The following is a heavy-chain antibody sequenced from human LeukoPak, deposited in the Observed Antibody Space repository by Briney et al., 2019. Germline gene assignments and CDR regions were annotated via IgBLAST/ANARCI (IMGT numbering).Heavy chain of an antibody. CDR1: GFTVSSNY. Sequence: PGGSLRLSCAASGFTVSSNYMSWVRQAPGKGLEWVSVIYSGGSTYYADSVKGRFTISRDNSKNTLYLQMNSLRAEDTAVYYCARAHYYDSSGYYRNFDYWGQGTLVTVSS. J-gene: IGHJ4*02. CDR2: IYSGGST. V-gene: IGHV3-53*01. D-gene: IGHD3-22*01. CDR3: ARAHYYDSSGYYRNFDY.